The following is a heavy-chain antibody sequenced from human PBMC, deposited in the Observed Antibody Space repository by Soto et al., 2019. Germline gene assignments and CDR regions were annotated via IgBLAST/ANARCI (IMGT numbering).Heavy chain of an antibody. V-gene: IGHV3-21*01. Sequence: VGSLRLSCAASGFTFSSYSMNWVRQAPGKGLEWVSSISSSSSYIYYADSVKGRFTISRDNAKNSLYLQMNSLRAEDTAVYYCARDLGYCSGGSCYSVSYYYGMDVWGQGTTVTVSS. CDR2: ISSSSSYI. CDR1: GFTFSSYS. D-gene: IGHD2-15*01. CDR3: ARDLGYCSGGSCYSVSYYYGMDV. J-gene: IGHJ6*02.